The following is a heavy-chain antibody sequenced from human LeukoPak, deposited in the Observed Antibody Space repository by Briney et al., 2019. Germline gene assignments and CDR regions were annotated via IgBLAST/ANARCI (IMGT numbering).Heavy chain of an antibody. D-gene: IGHD4-17*01. V-gene: IGHV3-48*03. J-gene: IGHJ4*02. CDR2: ISSSGSTI. CDR3: AKDVTVTPYYFDY. Sequence: HPGGSLRLSCAASGFTFSSYEMNWVRQAPGKGLEWVSYISSSGSTIYYADSVKGRFTISRDNSKNTLYLQMNSLRAEDTAVYYCAKDVTVTPYYFDYWGQGTLVTVSS. CDR1: GFTFSSYE.